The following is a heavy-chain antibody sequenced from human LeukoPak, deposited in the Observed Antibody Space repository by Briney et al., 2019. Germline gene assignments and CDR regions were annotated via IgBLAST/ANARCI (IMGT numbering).Heavy chain of an antibody. CDR1: GGSISSYY. V-gene: IGHV4-4*07. J-gene: IGHJ4*01. Sequence: PSETLSLTCTVSGGSISSYYWSWIRQPAGKGLEWIGRIYTSGSTNYNPSLKSRVTMSVDTSKNQFSLKLSSVTAADTAVYYCAREVLQQLVRVIDYWGQGTLVTVSS. CDR3: AREVLQQLVRVIDY. D-gene: IGHD6-13*01. CDR2: IYTSGST.